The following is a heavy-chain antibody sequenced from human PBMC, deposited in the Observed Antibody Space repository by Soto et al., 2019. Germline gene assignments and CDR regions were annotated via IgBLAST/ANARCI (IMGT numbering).Heavy chain of an antibody. CDR1: GGSISSGGYY. CDR2: IYYSGST. CDR3: ARARGSYYTRFDY. J-gene: IGHJ4*02. D-gene: IGHD3-10*01. Sequence: PSETLSLTCTVSGGSISSGGYYWSWIRQHPGKGLEWIGYIYYSGSTYYNPSLKSRVTISVDTSKNQFSLKLSSVTAADTAVYYCARARGSYYTRFDYWGQGTLVTVSS. V-gene: IGHV4-31*03.